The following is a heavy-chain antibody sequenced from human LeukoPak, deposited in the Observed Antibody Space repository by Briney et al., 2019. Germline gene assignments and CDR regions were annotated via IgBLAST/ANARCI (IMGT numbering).Heavy chain of an antibody. CDR2: IREDGSEK. CDR3: ARDGRGGHNVC. D-gene: IGHD1-1*01. CDR1: GFSLSSNW. V-gene: IGHV3-7*01. Sequence: GGSLRLSCAASGFSLSSNWMSWVRQAPGKGLEWVANIREDGSEKKYVDSVKGRFTISRDNAKNSLYLQMNSLRAEDTAEYYCARDGRGGHNVCWGQGTLVTVSS. J-gene: IGHJ4*02.